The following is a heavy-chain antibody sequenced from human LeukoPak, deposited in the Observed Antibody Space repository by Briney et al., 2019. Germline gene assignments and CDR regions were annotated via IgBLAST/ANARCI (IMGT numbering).Heavy chain of an antibody. J-gene: IGHJ5*02. CDR1: GSTFGDYA. Sequence: GGSLRLSCTASGSTFGDYAMSWFRQAPGKGLEWVGFIRSKAYDGTTEYAASVKGRFTISRDDSKSIAYLQMNSLKTEDTAVYYCTRTFYYDSGSYGDPLNWFDPWGQGTLVTVSS. CDR2: IRSKAYDGTT. CDR3: TRTFYYDSGSYGDPLNWFDP. D-gene: IGHD3-10*01. V-gene: IGHV3-49*03.